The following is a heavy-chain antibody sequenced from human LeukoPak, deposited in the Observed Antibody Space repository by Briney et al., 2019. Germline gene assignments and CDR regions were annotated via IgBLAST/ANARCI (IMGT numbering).Heavy chain of an antibody. D-gene: IGHD6-13*01. CDR1: GFTFSSYS. J-gene: IGHJ4*02. CDR3: AKRGSSWYADY. CDR2: ISSSGSTI. V-gene: IGHV3-48*04. Sequence: PGGSLRLSCAASGFTFSSYSMNWVRQAPGKGLEWVSYISSSGSTIYYADSVKGRFTSSRDNAKNSLYLQMNSLRAEDTAVYYCAKRGSSWYADYWGQGTLVTVSS.